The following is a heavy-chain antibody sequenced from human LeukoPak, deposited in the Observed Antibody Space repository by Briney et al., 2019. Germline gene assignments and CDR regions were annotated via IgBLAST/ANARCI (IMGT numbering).Heavy chain of an antibody. CDR1: GGSISSYY. Sequence: SETLSLTCTVSGGSISSYYWSWIRQPPGKGLEWIGYIYYSGSTNYNPSLKSRVTVSIDTSKNQFSLKLTSVTAADTAVYYCARRHYYGSGSYYYYMDVWGKGTTVTVSS. CDR3: ARRHYYGSGSYYYYMDV. V-gene: IGHV4-59*08. J-gene: IGHJ6*03. CDR2: IYYSGST. D-gene: IGHD3-10*01.